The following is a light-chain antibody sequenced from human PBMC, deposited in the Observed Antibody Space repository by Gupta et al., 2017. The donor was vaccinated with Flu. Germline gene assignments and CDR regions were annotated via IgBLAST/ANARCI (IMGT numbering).Light chain of an antibody. J-gene: IGKJ1*01. Sequence: DVVTTHSTLFLAVTLGQPASISCRSSQGLVYSDGNTYLHWFQQRPGQSPRRLIHLVSSRDSGVPDRFSGSGSGTYFTLRISRVEADDVGVYYCMQGAHWPWTFGQGTKVEI. V-gene: IGKV2-30*01. CDR1: QGLVYSDGNTY. CDR3: MQGAHWPWT. CDR2: LVS.